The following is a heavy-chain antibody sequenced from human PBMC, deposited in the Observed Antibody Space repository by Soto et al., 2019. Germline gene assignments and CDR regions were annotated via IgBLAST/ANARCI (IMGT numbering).Heavy chain of an antibody. J-gene: IGHJ4*02. CDR3: ARGLVPHSSSWYYFDY. CDR1: GFTFSSYS. V-gene: IGHV3-21*01. Sequence: GGSLRLSCAASGFTFSSYSMNWVRQAPGKGLEWVSSISSSSSYIYYADSVKGRFTISRDNAKNSLYLQMNSLRAEDTAVYYCARGLVPHSSSWYYFDYWGQGTLVTVSS. CDR2: ISSSSSYI. D-gene: IGHD6-13*01.